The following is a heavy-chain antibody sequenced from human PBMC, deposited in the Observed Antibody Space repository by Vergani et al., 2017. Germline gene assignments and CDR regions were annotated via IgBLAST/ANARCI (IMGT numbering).Heavy chain of an antibody. V-gene: IGHV3-33*01. CDR3: ARDPGYSSSWYYFDY. J-gene: IGHJ4*02. D-gene: IGHD6-13*01. CDR2: IWYDGSNK. Sequence: QVQLVESGGGVVQPGRSLRLSCAASGFTFSSYGMHWVRQAPGKGLEWVAVIWYDGSNKYYADSVKGRFTISRDNSKNTLYLQMNSLRAEDTAVYYCARDPGYSSSWYYFDYWGQATLVTVSS. CDR1: GFTFSSYG.